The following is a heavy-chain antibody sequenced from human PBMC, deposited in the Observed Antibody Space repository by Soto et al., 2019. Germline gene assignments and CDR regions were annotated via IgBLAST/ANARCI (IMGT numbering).Heavy chain of an antibody. J-gene: IGHJ4*02. V-gene: IGHV3-33*01. D-gene: IGHD6-19*01. Sequence: GGSLRLSCAASGFTFSSYGMHWVRQAPGKGLEWVAVIWYDGSNKYYADSVKGRFTISRDNSKNTLYLQMNSLRAEDTAVYYCARDVRSPEGYSSGWXAYWGQGTLVTVSS. CDR3: ARDVRSPEGYSSGWXAY. CDR2: IWYDGSNK. CDR1: GFTFSSYG.